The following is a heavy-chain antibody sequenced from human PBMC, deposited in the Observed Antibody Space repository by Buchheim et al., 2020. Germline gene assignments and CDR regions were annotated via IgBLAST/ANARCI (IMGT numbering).Heavy chain of an antibody. V-gene: IGHV5-10-1*03. Sequence: EVQLVQSGAEVKKPGESLRISCKGSGYSFTSYWISWVRQMPGKGLEWMGRIDPSDSYTNYSPSFQGHVTISADKSISTASLQWSSLKASDTAMYYCARHRFWHYDSSGYWFDPWGQGTL. CDR2: IDPSDSYT. CDR1: GYSFTSYW. CDR3: ARHRFWHYDSSGYWFDP. J-gene: IGHJ5*02. D-gene: IGHD3-22*01.